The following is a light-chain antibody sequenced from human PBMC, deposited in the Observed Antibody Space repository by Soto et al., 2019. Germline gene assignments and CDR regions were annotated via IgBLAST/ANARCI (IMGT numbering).Light chain of an antibody. V-gene: IGKV3-11*01. CDR2: DAS. CDR1: QSVSSY. CDR3: QQYNNGWS. Sequence: EIVLPQSPGPMSLSPVETSTLACRASQSVSSYLAWYQQKPGQAPRLLIYDASNRATGIPARFSGSGSGTDFTLTISSLEPEDFAVYYCQQYNNGWSFGQGTKVDIK. J-gene: IGKJ1*01.